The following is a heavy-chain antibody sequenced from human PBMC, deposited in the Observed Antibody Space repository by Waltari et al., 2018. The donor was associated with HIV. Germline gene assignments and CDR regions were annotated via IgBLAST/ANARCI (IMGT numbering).Heavy chain of an antibody. CDR3: TVGKSSGYY. J-gene: IGHJ4*02. CDR1: GVSFSDVW. Sequence: EVQLVESGGGLVKPGGSLRLSCAASGVSFSDVWLNWVRQAPGQGLDWVGQIKSKTEGWTTDYAAPVKGRFTISRDDSKSMLFLEMNSLNTDDTASYYCTVGKSSGYYWGQGTLVTVSS. D-gene: IGHD3-22*01. V-gene: IGHV3-15*01. CDR2: IKSKTEGWTT.